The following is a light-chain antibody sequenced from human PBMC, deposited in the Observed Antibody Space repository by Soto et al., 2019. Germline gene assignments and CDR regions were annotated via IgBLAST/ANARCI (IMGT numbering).Light chain of an antibody. V-gene: IGKV2D-29*01. CDR2: EAS. J-gene: IGKJ2*01. Sequence: IVMTQSPLSLSVTPGQPASMSCKSSRSLLQTDGKTYMSWYLQKAGHPPQLLIYEASRRFSGVSDRFSGSESGTEFKLTISRVEAEAVGVYHCMQNVQTPYTFGQGTKLEIK. CDR3: MQNVQTPYT. CDR1: RSLLQTDGKTY.